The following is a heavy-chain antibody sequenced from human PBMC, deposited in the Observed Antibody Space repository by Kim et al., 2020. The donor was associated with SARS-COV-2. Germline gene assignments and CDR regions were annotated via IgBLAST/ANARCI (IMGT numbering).Heavy chain of an antibody. D-gene: IGHD3-9*01. CDR1: GGSFSGYY. J-gene: IGHJ4*02. CDR3: ARGGDLRYFDF. V-gene: IGHV4-34*01. Sequence: SETLSLTCAVYGGSFSGYYWSWIRQPPGKGLEWIGEINHSGSTNYNPSLKSRVTISVDTSKNQFSLKPSSVTAADTAVYYCARGGDLRYFDFWGQGTLVT. CDR2: INHSGST.